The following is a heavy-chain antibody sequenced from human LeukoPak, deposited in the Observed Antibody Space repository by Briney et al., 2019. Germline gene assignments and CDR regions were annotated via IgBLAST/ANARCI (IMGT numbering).Heavy chain of an antibody. Sequence: GGSLRLSCAASGFTFSSYAMSWVRQAPGKGLEWVSAISGSGGSTSYADSVKGRFTISRDNSKNTLYLQMNSLRAEDTAVYYCATDGREGGNWFDPWGQGTLVTVSS. J-gene: IGHJ5*02. CDR1: GFTFSSYA. D-gene: IGHD2-8*01. CDR2: ISGSGGST. CDR3: ATDGREGGNWFDP. V-gene: IGHV3-23*01.